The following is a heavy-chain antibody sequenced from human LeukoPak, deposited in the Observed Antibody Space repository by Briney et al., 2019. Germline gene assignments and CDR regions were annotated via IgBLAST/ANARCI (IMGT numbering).Heavy chain of an antibody. CDR2: IKQDGSEK. CDR3: ASTNSLDY. V-gene: IGHV3-7*01. CDR1: GFTFCGYW. Sequence: GGSLRLSCAASGFTFCGYWMSWVRQAPGKGLEWVANIKQDGSEKNYVDSVKGRFTISRDNAKNSLYLQMNSLRAEDTAVYYCASTNSLDYWGQGTLVTVSS. D-gene: IGHD2-2*01. J-gene: IGHJ4*02.